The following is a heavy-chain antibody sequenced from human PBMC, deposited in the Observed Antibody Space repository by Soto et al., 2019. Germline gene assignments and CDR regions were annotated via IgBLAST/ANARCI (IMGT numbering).Heavy chain of an antibody. D-gene: IGHD5-18*01. Sequence: LRLSXAFSGLTLCTHYTSWCRQATGQGLEWVSIIYSAGSTYYADSVKGRFTIYRDNSKNTVYLQMNSMRAEDKAVYYCARVFRAKAKVFEYWGQGNLLNVSS. CDR2: IYSAGST. J-gene: IGHJ4*02. CDR3: ARVFRAKAKVFEY. CDR1: GLTLCTHY. V-gene: IGHV3-53*01.